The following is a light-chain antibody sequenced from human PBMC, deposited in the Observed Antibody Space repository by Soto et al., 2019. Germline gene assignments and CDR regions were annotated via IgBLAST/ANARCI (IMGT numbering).Light chain of an antibody. CDR1: QDISNY. J-gene: IGKJ4*01. Sequence: DIQMTQSPSPLSGTVGNRVTLTCQASQDISNYLNWYQQTPGKDPKILIYDDSALPRGVQSRFRGSGSGTKFTLTIASLQPDDFATYYCPPYNSYHPFGGGQKVDLK. CDR2: DDS. CDR3: PPYNSYHP. V-gene: IGKV1-5*01.